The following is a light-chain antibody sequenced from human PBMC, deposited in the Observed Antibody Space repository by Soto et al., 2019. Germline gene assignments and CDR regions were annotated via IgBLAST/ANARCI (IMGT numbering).Light chain of an antibody. CDR2: DVS. Sequence: QSALTQPPSASGSLGQSVTISCTGTSSDVGGYNYVSWYQQHPGKAPKLMIYDVSKRPSGVPDRFSGSKSGNAASLIVSGIKSQDEADYYCSSYAGTNIVVFGGGTKLTVL. CDR3: SSYAGTNIVV. CDR1: SSDVGGYNY. J-gene: IGLJ2*01. V-gene: IGLV2-8*01.